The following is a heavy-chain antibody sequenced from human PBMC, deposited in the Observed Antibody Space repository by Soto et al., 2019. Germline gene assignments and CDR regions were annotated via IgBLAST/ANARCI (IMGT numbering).Heavy chain of an antibody. J-gene: IGHJ6*02. V-gene: IGHV6-1*01. Sequence: QTLSLTCAISGDSVSSNSVAWTWIRQSPSRGLEWLGRTYYRSKWYNDYAVSVRSRITIKSDTSKNQFSLQLNSLTPEDTAVYYCVRQSSSGYYSGMDVWGQGTTVTVSS. CDR1: GDSVSSNSVA. D-gene: IGHD6-6*01. CDR2: TYYRSKWYN. CDR3: VRQSSSGYYSGMDV.